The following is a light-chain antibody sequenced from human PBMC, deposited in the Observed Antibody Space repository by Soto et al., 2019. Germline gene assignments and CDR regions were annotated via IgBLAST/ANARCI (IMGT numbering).Light chain of an antibody. CDR1: QSVGSN. CDR2: GAS. CDR3: QQYNNRPLT. Sequence: EIVMTQSPATLSVSPGARATLSCRPSQSVGSNLAWYQQKPGQSPRLLIYGASTRATGIPARFSGSGSGTEFTLTISSLQSEDFAVYYCQQYNNRPLTFGGGTKVEIK. V-gene: IGKV3-15*01. J-gene: IGKJ4*01.